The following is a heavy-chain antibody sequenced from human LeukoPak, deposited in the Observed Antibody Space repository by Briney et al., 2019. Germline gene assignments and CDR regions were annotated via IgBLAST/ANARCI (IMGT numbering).Heavy chain of an antibody. CDR1: GFTFSSYP. Sequence: PGGSLRLSCAASGFTFSSYPMHWVRQAPGKGPEGVALISDDGSNKFYADSVKGRFTISRDNSKNTLYLQMTSLRAEDTAVYYCARETSGVTDAFDIWGQGTMVTVSS. CDR3: ARETSGVTDAFDI. D-gene: IGHD3-10*01. J-gene: IGHJ3*02. V-gene: IGHV3-30*01. CDR2: ISDDGSNK.